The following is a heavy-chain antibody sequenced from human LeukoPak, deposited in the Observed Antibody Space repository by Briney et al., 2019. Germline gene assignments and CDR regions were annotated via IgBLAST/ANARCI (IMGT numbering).Heavy chain of an antibody. CDR3: ATFLIRVRFGEFNFDY. J-gene: IGHJ4*02. CDR1: GYTLTELS. V-gene: IGHV1-24*01. D-gene: IGHD3-10*01. CDR2: FDPEDGET. Sequence: ASVKVSCKVSGYTLTELSMHWVRQAPGEGLEWMGGFDPEDGETIYAQKFQGRVTMTEDTSTDTAYMELSSLRSEDTAVYYCATFLIRVRFGEFNFDYWGQGTLVTVSS.